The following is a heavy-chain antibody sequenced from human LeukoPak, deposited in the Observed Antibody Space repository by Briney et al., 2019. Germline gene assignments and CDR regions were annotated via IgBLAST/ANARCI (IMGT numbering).Heavy chain of an antibody. D-gene: IGHD3-22*01. J-gene: IGHJ4*02. CDR1: GYTFTSYG. CDR2: ISAYNGNT. V-gene: IGHV1-18*01. Sequence: GASVKVSCKASGYTFTSYGISWVRQAPGQGLEWMGWISAYNGNTNYAQKLQGRVTMTRNTSISTAYMELSSLRSEDTAVYYCARGLYYYDSSGYYWRVFDYWGQGTLVTVSS. CDR3: ARGLYYYDSSGYYWRVFDY.